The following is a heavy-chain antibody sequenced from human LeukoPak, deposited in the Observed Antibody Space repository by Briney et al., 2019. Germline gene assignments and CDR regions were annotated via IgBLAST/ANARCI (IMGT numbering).Heavy chain of an antibody. V-gene: IGHV3-23*01. Sequence: PGGSLRLSCAASGFTFSSYAMSWVRQAPGKGLEWVSAISGSGGSTYYADSVKGRFTVSRDNSKNTLYLQMNSQRAEDTAVYYCAKDLAGAVPNFDYWGQGTLVTVSS. CDR1: GFTFSSYA. J-gene: IGHJ4*02. CDR2: ISGSGGST. D-gene: IGHD3-16*01. CDR3: AKDLAGAVPNFDY.